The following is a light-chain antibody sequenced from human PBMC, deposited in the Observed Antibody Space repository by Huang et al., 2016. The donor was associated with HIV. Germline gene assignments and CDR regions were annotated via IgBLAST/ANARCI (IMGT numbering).Light chain of an antibody. J-gene: IGKJ5*01. CDR2: AAS. CDR1: QAISDY. CDR3: QQYYTYPLT. V-gene: IGKV1-8*01. Sequence: AIQMTQSPSSLSASTGDRVTITCRASQAISDYLAWFQQKPGKAPKLLIYAASTLQSGVPSRFSGSGSGTDFTFTISRLQSEDFATYYCQQYYTYPLTFGHGTRLETK.